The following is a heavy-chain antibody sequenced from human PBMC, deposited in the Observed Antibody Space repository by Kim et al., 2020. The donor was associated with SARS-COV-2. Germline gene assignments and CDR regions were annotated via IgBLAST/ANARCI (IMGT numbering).Heavy chain of an antibody. CDR1: GGSISSYY. Sequence: SETLSLTCTVSGGSISSYYWSWIRQPPGKGLEWIGYIYYSGSTNYNPSPKSRVTISVETSKNQFSLKLSSVTAADTAVYYCATGKDYTILGEVIRPDAFDIWGQGTMVTVSS. CDR3: ATGKDYTILGEVIRPDAFDI. V-gene: IGHV4-59*01. CDR2: IYYSGST. J-gene: IGHJ3*02. D-gene: IGHD3-3*01.